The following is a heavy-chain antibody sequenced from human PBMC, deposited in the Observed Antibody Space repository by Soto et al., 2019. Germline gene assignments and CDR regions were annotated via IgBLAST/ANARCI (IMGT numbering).Heavy chain of an antibody. Sequence: SETLSLTCTVSGGSISSYYWSWIRQPPGKGLEWIGYMYYSGSTDYNPSLKSRVTISLDTSKNQFSLKLTSVNAADTAVYYCARDYPKGAFEVWGQGTMVTVSS. V-gene: IGHV4-59*01. CDR3: ARDYPKGAFEV. CDR1: GGSISSYY. CDR2: MYYSGST. J-gene: IGHJ3*01.